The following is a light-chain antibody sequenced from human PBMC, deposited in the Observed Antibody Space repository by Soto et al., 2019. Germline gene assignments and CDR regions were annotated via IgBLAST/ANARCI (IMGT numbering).Light chain of an antibody. Sequence: DIQMTQSPSTLSASVGDRVTITRRASTSISSWLSWYQQKPGKAPKILIYDASRLESGVPSRFSGSGSGTEFHLNISRMQTDDFATSACQQSTSYLTWPFGPGAEVEIK. CDR2: DAS. V-gene: IGKV1-5*01. J-gene: IGKJ1*01. CDR3: QQSTSYLTWP. CDR1: TSISSW.